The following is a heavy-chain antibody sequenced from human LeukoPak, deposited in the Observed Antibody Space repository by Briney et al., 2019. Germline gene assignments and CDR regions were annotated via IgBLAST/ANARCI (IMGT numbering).Heavy chain of an antibody. D-gene: IGHD3-10*01. V-gene: IGHV3-15*01. Sequence: GGSLRLSCAASGFTFSNAWMSWVRQGPGKGLEWVSRIKSKTDGGTTDYAAPVKGRFTISRDDSKNTLYLQMNSLKTEDTAVYYCTTQRSRITMVRGVIRSDHWGQGTLVTVSS. CDR3: TTQRSRITMVRGVIRSDH. CDR1: GFTFSNAW. CDR2: IKSKTDGGTT. J-gene: IGHJ4*02.